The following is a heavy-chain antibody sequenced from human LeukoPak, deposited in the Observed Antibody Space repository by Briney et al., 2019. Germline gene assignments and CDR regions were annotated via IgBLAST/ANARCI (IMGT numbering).Heavy chain of an antibody. V-gene: IGHV4-61*02. J-gene: IGHJ4*02. D-gene: IGHD3-10*01. Sequence: SETLSLTCTVSGGSISSGGYYWSWIRQPAGKGLEYLGRIYSTGSTNYNPSLRSRVTISVDTSKNQFSLQLNSVTPEDTAVYYCARENTMVRGVINPLDYWGQGTLVTVSS. CDR1: GGSISSGGYY. CDR3: ARENTMVRGVINPLDY. CDR2: IYSTGST.